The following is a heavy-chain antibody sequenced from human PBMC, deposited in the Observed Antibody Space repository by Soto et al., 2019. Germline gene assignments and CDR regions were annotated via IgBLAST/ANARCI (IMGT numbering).Heavy chain of an antibody. Sequence: ASVKVSCKASGGTFSSYAISWVRQAPGQGLEWMGGIIPIFGTANYAQKFQGRVTITADKSTSTAYMELSSLRSEDTAVYYCARDSYPILTGYYPHCYYYGMDVWGQAPTVTVSS. D-gene: IGHD3-9*01. CDR2: IIPIFGTA. J-gene: IGHJ6*02. V-gene: IGHV1-69*06. CDR3: ARDSYPILTGYYPHCYYYGMDV. CDR1: GGTFSSYA.